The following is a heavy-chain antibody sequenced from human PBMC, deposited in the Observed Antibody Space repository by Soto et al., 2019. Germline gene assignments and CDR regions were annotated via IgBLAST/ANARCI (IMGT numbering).Heavy chain of an antibody. CDR1: GFIFSSYA. D-gene: IGHD6-19*01. CDR2: ISGSGTTT. V-gene: IGHV3-23*01. Sequence: EVQLLESGGGLVQPGGSLRLSCAASGFIFSSYALSWVRQAPGKGLEWVSAISGSGTTTYYADSVKGRFTFSRDNSKNMLYLQMNSLRVEDTAVYYCAKTHSGWYPPFDSWGQGTLVTVSS. CDR3: AKTHSGWYPPFDS. J-gene: IGHJ4*02.